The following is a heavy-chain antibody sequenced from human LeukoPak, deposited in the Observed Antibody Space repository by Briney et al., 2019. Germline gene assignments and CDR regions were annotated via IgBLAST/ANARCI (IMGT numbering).Heavy chain of an antibody. CDR3: ATLVSGINY. V-gene: IGHV1-2*06. D-gene: IGHD1-20*01. Sequence: ASVKVSCKASGYTFTGYYMHWVRQAPRQGLEWLGRINPKTGGSNYAQNFQGRVTMTSDTSTTTAYMELSSLNSDDTAVYYCATLVSGINYWGQGTLVTVSS. CDR2: INPKTGGS. CDR1: GYTFTGYY. J-gene: IGHJ4*02.